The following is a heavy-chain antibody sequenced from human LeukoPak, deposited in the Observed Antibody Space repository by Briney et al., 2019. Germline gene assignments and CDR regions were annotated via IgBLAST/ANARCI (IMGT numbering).Heavy chain of an antibody. J-gene: IGHJ4*02. Sequence: PGRSLRLSCAASGFTFSSYGMHWVRQAPGKGLEWVAVISYDGSNKYYADSVKGRFTISRDNSKNTLYLQMNSLRAEDTAVYYCAKDQGDSSGYYLQNYFDYWGQGTPVTVSS. V-gene: IGHV3-30*18. CDR3: AKDQGDSSGYYLQNYFDY. CDR2: ISYDGSNK. D-gene: IGHD3-22*01. CDR1: GFTFSSYG.